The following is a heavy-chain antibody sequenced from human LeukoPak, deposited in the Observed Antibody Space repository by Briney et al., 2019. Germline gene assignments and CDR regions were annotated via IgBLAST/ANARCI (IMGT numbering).Heavy chain of an antibody. CDR1: GFTFSNYG. Sequence: GGSLRLSCAASGFTFSNYGMHWVRQAPGKGLEWVALIWYDGNNKYYVDSVKGRFTISRDNSKNTLYLQMNSLRAEDTAMYYCARDVQIDYWGQGTLVTVSS. J-gene: IGHJ4*02. V-gene: IGHV3-33*01. D-gene: IGHD1-1*01. CDR3: ARDVQIDY. CDR2: IWYDGNNK.